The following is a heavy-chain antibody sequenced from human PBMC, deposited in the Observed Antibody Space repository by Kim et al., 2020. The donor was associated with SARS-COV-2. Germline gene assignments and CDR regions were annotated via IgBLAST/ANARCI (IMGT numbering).Heavy chain of an antibody. D-gene: IGHD4-4*01. J-gene: IGHJ4*02. V-gene: IGHV3-48*03. Sequence: YAADSWRGRSTISRDNDKKSLYLQMNSLRAEDTAVYYCARGPNYSPFDYWGQGTLVTVSS. CDR3: ARGPNYSPFDY.